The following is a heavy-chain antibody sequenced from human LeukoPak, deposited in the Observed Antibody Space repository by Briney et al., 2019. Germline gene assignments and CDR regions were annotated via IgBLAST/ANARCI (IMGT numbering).Heavy chain of an antibody. D-gene: IGHD6-19*01. CDR3: VRRDTGWNYFDY. J-gene: IGHJ4*02. CDR1: GGSINSHY. V-gene: IGHV4-59*08. Sequence: SETLSLTCAVSGGSINSHYWGWIRQPPGKGLQWIGDIYYTGKINYNPSLKGRVTITLDTSKDHLSLNLTSVLAADTAIYYCVRRDTGWNYFDYWGQGILVTVSS. CDR2: IYYTGKI.